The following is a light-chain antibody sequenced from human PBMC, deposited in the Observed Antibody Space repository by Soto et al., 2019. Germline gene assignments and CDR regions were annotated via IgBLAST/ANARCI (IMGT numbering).Light chain of an antibody. Sequence: EIVLTQSPGILSLSPGERASLSCGASQSLSSNFLDWYQQKPGQAPRLLIYGASSRATGIPDRFSGTGSETDFTLTINRLEPEDFAVYYCQQYVNSPWTFGQGTKVDTK. CDR3: QQYVNSPWT. CDR2: GAS. V-gene: IGKV3-20*01. CDR1: QSLSSNF. J-gene: IGKJ1*01.